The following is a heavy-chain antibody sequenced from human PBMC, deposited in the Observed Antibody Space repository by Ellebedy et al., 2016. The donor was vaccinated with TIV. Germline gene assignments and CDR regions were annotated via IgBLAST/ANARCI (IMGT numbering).Heavy chain of an antibody. V-gene: IGHV3-23*01. CDR3: ASYASSRPPDAFDS. Sequence: GGSLRLXXAASGFTFSSYAMSWVRQAPGKGLEWVPGISVIGDDPYYTDSVKGRFTISRDNSRNTVHLQMNSLRAEDTALYHCASYASSRPPDAFDSWGQGTMVTVSS. J-gene: IGHJ3*02. CDR1: GFTFSSYA. CDR2: ISVIGDDP. D-gene: IGHD3-16*01.